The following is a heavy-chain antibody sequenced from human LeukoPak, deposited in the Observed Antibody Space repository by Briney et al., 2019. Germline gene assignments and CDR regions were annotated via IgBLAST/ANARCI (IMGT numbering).Heavy chain of an antibody. CDR1: GFTFSTYG. J-gene: IGHJ2*01. CDR2: LNTDGSTT. V-gene: IGHV3-74*01. Sequence: GGSLRLSCAASGFTFSTYGMHWVSQAPGKGLVWVSRLNTDGSTTDYADSVKGRFSISRDNAKNTLYLQMNSLRVEDTAVYYCARDQVLWWKPVGNFDLWGRGTLVTVSS. CDR3: ARDQVLWWKPVGNFDL. D-gene: IGHD2-21*01.